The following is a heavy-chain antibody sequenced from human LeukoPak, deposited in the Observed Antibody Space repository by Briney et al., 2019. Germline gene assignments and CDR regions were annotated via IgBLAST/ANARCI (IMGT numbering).Heavy chain of an antibody. CDR3: ARGRTRADYYYGMDV. CDR1: GFTFSSYS. CDR2: ISSSSSYI. V-gene: IGHV3-21*01. J-gene: IGHJ6*04. Sequence: PGGSLRLSCAASGFTFSSYSMNWVRQAPGKGLEWVSSISSSSSYIYYADSVKGRFTISRDNAKNSLYLQMNSLRAEDTAVYYCARGRTRADYYYGMDVWGKGTTVTVSS.